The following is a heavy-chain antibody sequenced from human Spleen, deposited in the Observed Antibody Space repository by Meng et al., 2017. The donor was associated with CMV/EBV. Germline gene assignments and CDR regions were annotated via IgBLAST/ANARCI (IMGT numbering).Heavy chain of an antibody. J-gene: IGHJ6*02. Sequence: GGSLRLSCVASGFSFNSYGMHWVRQAPGKGLEWVSFISSSSYIYYADSVKGRFTISRDNAKNSLYLQMNSLRAEDTAVYYCARDRFLEWSSYYYYGMDVWGQGTTVTVSS. V-gene: IGHV3-21*01. CDR3: ARDRFLEWSSYYYYGMDV. D-gene: IGHD3-3*01. CDR1: GFSFNSYG. CDR2: ISSSSYI.